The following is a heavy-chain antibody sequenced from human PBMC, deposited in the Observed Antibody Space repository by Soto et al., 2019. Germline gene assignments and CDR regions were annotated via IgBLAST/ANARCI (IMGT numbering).Heavy chain of an antibody. J-gene: IGHJ4*02. CDR2: IYYSGST. CDR1: GDSLTTYY. V-gene: IGHV4-59*01. Sequence: SETLSLTCTVSGDSLTTYYWNWIRQPPGKGLEWIGFIYYSGSTSYNPSLKSRVTISLDTSKSQVSLKLNSVTATDTAVYYCARDRGIRLWRIENWGQGTLVTVSS. CDR3: ARDRGIRLWRIEN. D-gene: IGHD5-18*01.